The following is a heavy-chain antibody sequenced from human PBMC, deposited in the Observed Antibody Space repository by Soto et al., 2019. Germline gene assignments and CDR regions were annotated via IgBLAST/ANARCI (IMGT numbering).Heavy chain of an antibody. CDR3: ARSTIIFGRGRVRAFDI. D-gene: IGHD3-16*01. CDR1: GGTFSSYA. CDR2: IIPIFGTA. V-gene: IGHV1-69*06. Sequence: QVQLVQSGAEVKKPGSSVKVSCKASGGTFSSYAISWVRQAPGQGLEWMGGIIPIFGTANYAQKFQGRVTITADKSTSTAYMDVSSLRSEDTAVYYCARSTIIFGRGRVRAFDIWGQGTMVTVSS. J-gene: IGHJ3*02.